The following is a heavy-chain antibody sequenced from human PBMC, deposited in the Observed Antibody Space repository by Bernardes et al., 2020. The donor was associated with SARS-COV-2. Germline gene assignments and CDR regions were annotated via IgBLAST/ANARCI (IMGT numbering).Heavy chain of an antibody. D-gene: IGHD1-26*01. CDR1: GYTFTDYS. V-gene: IGHV1-2*02. CDR2: LNPNGGGT. CDR3: ARDAVYSGSYWFDP. Sequence: ASVKVSCKASGYTFTDYSIHWVRQAPGQGLEYMGWLNPNGGGTKYAQRFQGRITMTRDKSIATAYLELTRLRSEDTAVYYCARDAVYSGSYWFDPWGQGTLV. J-gene: IGHJ5*02.